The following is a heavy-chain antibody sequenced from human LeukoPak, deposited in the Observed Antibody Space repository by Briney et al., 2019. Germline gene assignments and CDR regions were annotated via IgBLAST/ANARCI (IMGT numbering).Heavy chain of an antibody. CDR2: IYWNDVK. CDR3: ARWIMVRGDDQYCMDV. CDR1: GFSLSTSGVG. D-gene: IGHD3-10*01. J-gene: IGHJ6*03. Sequence: ESGPTLVKPTQTLTLTCTFSGFSLSTSGVGVGWIRQPPGKALEWLTLIYWNDVKRYSPSLKSRLTITKDTSKNQVVLTMTNMDPVDTATYYCARWIMVRGDDQYCMDVWGKGTTVTISS. V-gene: IGHV2-5*01.